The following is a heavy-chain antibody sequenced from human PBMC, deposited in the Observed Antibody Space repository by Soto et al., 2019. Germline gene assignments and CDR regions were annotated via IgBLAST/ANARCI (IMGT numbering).Heavy chain of an antibody. CDR1: GFTFSNYG. CDR3: ARDPGYCSGGSCYKGAFDI. Sequence: QVQLAESGGGVVQTGRSLRLSCAASGFTFSNYGMHWVRQAPGKGLVWVAVIWYDGSNKYYADSVKGRFTISRDNSKNTLYLEMNSPRAEDTAVYYCARDPGYCSGGSCYKGAFDIWGQGTMVTVSS. D-gene: IGHD2-15*01. J-gene: IGHJ3*02. CDR2: IWYDGSNK. V-gene: IGHV3-33*01.